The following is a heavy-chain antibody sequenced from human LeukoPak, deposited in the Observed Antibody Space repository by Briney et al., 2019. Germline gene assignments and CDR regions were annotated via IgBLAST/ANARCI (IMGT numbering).Heavy chain of an antibody. CDR2: INHSGST. J-gene: IGHJ6*03. D-gene: IGHD2-2*01. CDR3: ARGDSPGYCSSTSCYLYYYYMDV. Sequence: SETLSLTCAVYGGSFSGYYWSWIRQPPGKGLEWIGEINHSGSTNYNPSLKSRVTISVDTSKNQFSLKLSSVTAADTAVYYCARGDSPGYCSSTSCYLYYYYMDVWGKGTTVTVSS. V-gene: IGHV4-34*01. CDR1: GGSFSGYY.